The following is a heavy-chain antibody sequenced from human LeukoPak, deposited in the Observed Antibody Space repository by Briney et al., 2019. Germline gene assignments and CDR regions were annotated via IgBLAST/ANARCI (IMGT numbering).Heavy chain of an antibody. CDR3: ARAGHCSGGSCSTAAFDI. CDR2: INPKSGGT. J-gene: IGHJ3*02. V-gene: IGHV1-2*06. CDR1: GYTFTDYY. Sequence: GASVKVSCKASGYTFTDYYIHWVRQAPGQGLEWMGRINPKSGGTNYAQKFQGRVTMTRDTSISTAYMELSRLRSDDTAVYYCARAGHCSGGSCSTAAFDIWGQGTMVTVSS. D-gene: IGHD2-15*01.